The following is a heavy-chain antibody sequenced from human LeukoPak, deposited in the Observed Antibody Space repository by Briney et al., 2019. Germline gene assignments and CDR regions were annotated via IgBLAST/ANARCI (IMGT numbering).Heavy chain of an antibody. CDR2: FDPEDGET. CDR1: GYTLTELS. V-gene: IGHV1-24*01. CDR3: ATARRGYGSGSYSSYYFDY. D-gene: IGHD3-10*01. Sequence: ASVKVSCKVSGYTLTELSMHWVRQAPGKGLEWMGGFDPEDGETIYAQKFQGRVTMTEDTSTDTAYMELSSLGSEDTAVYYCATARRGYGSGSYSSYYFDYWGQGTLVTVSS. J-gene: IGHJ4*02.